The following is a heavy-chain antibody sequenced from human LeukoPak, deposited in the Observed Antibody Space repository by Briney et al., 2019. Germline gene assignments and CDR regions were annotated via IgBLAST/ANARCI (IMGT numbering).Heavy chain of an antibody. V-gene: IGHV3-21*01. J-gene: IGHJ4*02. CDR2: ISSSSSYI. CDR1: GFTFSSYS. Sequence: PGGSLRLSCAASGFTFSSYSMNWVRQAPGKGLEWVSSISSSSSYIYYADSVKGRFTISRDNPNNTLYLQMNSLRAEDTAVYYCARSGRGYYDSLDHWGQGDLVTVSS. D-gene: IGHD3-22*01. CDR3: ARSGRGYYDSLDH.